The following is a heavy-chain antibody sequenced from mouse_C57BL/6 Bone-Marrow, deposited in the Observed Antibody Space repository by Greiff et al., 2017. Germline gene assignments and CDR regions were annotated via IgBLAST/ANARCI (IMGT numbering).Heavy chain of an antibody. V-gene: IGHV1-26*01. Sequence: EVQLQQSGPELVKPGASVKISCKASGYTFTDYYMNWVKQSHGKSLEWIGDINPNNGGTSYNQKFKGKATLTVDKSSSTAYMELRSLTSEDSAVYYCARGPYCWYFDVWGTGTTVTVSS. J-gene: IGHJ1*03. D-gene: IGHD2-10*01. CDR1: GYTFTDYY. CDR2: INPNNGGT. CDR3: ARGPYCWYFDV.